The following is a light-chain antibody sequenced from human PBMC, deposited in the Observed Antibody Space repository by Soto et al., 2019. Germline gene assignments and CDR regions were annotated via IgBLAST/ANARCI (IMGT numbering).Light chain of an antibody. CDR1: GSDVGGYNL. CDR2: EVS. Sequence: QSALTQPASVSGSPGQSITISCTGTGSDVGGYNLVSWYQQHPGKAPKLMIYEVSNRPSGVSNRFSGSKSGNTASLTISGLQAEDEADYYCSSYTSSSNYVFGTGTKVTVL. J-gene: IGLJ1*01. CDR3: SSYTSSSNYV. V-gene: IGLV2-14*01.